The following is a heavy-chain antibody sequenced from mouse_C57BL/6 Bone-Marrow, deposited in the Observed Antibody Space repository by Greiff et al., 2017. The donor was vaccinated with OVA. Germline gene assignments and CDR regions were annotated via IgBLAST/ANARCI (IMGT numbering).Heavy chain of an antibody. CDR2: IYPGSGST. J-gene: IGHJ2*01. D-gene: IGHD2-4*01. CDR3: ARGNDYGRNY. CDR1: GYTFTSYW. Sequence: QVHVKQPGAELVKPGASVKMSCKASGYTFTSYWITWVKQRPGQGLEWIGDIYPGSGSTNYNEKFKSKATLTVDTSSSTAYMQLSSLTSEDSAVYYCARGNDYGRNYWGQGTTLTVSS. V-gene: IGHV1-55*01.